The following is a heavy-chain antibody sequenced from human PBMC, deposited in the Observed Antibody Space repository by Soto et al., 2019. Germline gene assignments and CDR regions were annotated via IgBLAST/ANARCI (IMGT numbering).Heavy chain of an antibody. CDR3: AKVYRMSFDM. J-gene: IGHJ3*02. CDR2: VSFDGSDK. CDR1: GLGFNSYG. Sequence: HGGSPRLSCAASGLGFNSYGMHWVRQVPGKGLEWVAVVSFDGSDKYYADSVKGRFTISRDNSKNTLSLEMNRLRVEDTALYYRAKVYRMSFDMWGQGTMVTVSS. V-gene: IGHV3-30*18.